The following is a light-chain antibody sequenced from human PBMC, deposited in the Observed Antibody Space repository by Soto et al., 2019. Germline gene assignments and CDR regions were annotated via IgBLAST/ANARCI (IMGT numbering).Light chain of an antibody. J-gene: IGKJ1*01. V-gene: IGKV3-15*01. CDR2: GAS. CDR3: QKYNNWPRK. CDR1: QSVSSN. Sequence: EIVMTQSPATLSVSPVERATLSCRANQSVSSNLAWYQQKPGQAPRLLIYGASTRATGIPARFSGSGSGTEFTLTISSLQSEDFAVYYCQKYNNWPRKFGQGTKGDIK.